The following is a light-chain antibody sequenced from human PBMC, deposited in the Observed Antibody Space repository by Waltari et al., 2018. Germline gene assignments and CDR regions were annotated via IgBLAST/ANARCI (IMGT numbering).Light chain of an antibody. CDR2: YNS. Sequence: SYVLTKPPSVSVAPGMTDRITCDGTDIASTRFEWYHQRPGQAPVLVMYYNSDRPSGIPERFSGSNSGNTATLTITRVEAGDEADYYCQVWHTGTNHVVFGGGTKLTVL. CDR3: QVWHTGTNHVV. V-gene: IGLV3-21*04. CDR1: DIASTR. J-gene: IGLJ2*01.